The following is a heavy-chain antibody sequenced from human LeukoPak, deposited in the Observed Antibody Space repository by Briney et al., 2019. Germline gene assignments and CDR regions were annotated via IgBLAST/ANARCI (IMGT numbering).Heavy chain of an antibody. D-gene: IGHD6-13*01. CDR2: IYSGGST. V-gene: IGHV3-66*02. CDR1: GFTVSSNY. Sequence: QPGGSLRLSCAASGFTVSSNYMSWVRQAPGKGLEWVSVIYSGGSTYYADSVKGRFTISRDISKSTLYLQMNSLRPEDTAVYYCASRIAAAVTLGAFDVWGQGTMVTVSS. CDR3: ASRIAAAVTLGAFDV. J-gene: IGHJ3*01.